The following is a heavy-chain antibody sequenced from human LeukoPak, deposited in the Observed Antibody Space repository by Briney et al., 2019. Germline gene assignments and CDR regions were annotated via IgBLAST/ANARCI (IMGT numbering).Heavy chain of an antibody. CDR2: VSGSAINA. D-gene: IGHD2/OR15-2a*01. Sequence: GGSLRLSCAASGFTFSSYAMSWVRQAPGKGLEWVSSVSGSAINAYYADSVKGRFTISRDNSKNMLYLQMNSLRAEDSAVYYCARDSRIVITPYNWFDPWGQGTLVTVSS. CDR3: ARDSRIVITPYNWFDP. J-gene: IGHJ5*02. CDR1: GFTFSSYA. V-gene: IGHV3-23*01.